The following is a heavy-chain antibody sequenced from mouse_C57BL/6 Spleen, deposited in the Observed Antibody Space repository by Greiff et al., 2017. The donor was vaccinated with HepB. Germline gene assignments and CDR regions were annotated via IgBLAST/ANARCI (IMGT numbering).Heavy chain of an antibody. D-gene: IGHD2-12*01. CDR3: ARHDGVY. Sequence: VQLQQSGAELVMPGASVKLSCKASGYTFTSYWMHWVKQRPGQGLEWIGEIDPSDSYTNYNQKFKGKSTLTVDKSSSTAYMQLSSLTSDDAAVYYWARHDGVYWGQGTTLTVSS. J-gene: IGHJ2*01. V-gene: IGHV1-69*01. CDR1: GYTFTSYW. CDR2: IDPSDSYT.